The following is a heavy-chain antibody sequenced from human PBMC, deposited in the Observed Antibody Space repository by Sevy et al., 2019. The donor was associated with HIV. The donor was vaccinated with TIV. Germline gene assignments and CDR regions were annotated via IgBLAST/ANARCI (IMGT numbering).Heavy chain of an antibody. J-gene: IGHJ4*02. V-gene: IGHV3-30*18. D-gene: IGHD3-22*01. CDR2: ISYDGSNK. CDR1: GFTFSSYG. CDR3: AKVDDYYYDSSGYYSAGFDY. Sequence: GGSLRLSCAASGFTFSSYGMHWVRQAPGKGLEWVAVISYDGSNKYYADSVKGRFTISRDNSKNTLYLQMNSLRAEDTAGYYCAKVDDYYYDSSGYYSAGFDYWGQGTLVTVSS.